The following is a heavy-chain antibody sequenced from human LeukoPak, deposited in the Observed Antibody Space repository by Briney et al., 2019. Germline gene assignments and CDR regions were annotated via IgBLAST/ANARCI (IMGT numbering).Heavy chain of an antibody. J-gene: IGHJ4*02. CDR2: ISWNSDTR. D-gene: IGHD3-22*01. CDR3: AKTRPYYYDSSGYYYADYFDY. Sequence: GGSLRLSCAVSGFTFDDYAMHWVRQVPGKGLEWVAGISWNSDTRGYVDSVKGRFTISRDNARNSLYLQMNSLRAEDTAVYYCAKTRPYYYDSSGYYYADYFDYWGQGTLVTVSS. CDR1: GFTFDDYA. V-gene: IGHV3-9*01.